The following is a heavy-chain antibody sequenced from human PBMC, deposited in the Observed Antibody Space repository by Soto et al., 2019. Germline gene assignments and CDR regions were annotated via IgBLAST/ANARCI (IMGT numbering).Heavy chain of an antibody. Sequence: GGSLRLSCAASGFPFSEFAMSWVRQAPGKGLEWVSGITDNGATTYYADSVKGRCTRSRDNSKNTLYLEMNSLRPEDAAAYHCAKAQRRGCRNGCFRIGGVFWGQGTTVTVSS. J-gene: IGHJ4*02. CDR2: ITDNGATT. CDR3: AKAQRRGCRNGCFRIGGVF. CDR1: GFPFSEFA. V-gene: IGHV3-23*01. D-gene: IGHD3-16*01.